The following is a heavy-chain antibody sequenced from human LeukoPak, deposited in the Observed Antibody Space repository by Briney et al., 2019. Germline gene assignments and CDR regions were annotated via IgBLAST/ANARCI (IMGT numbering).Heavy chain of an antibody. Sequence: GGSLRLSCAASGFTFSGYAMTWVRQAPGKGLEWVSGVGGRDGSTFYADSVKGRFTISRDNSKNTLYLQMNSLRVEDTAVYYCAKVGGGRIAAAGSHYWGQGTLVTVSS. D-gene: IGHD6-13*01. CDR1: GFTFSGYA. J-gene: IGHJ4*02. CDR3: AKVGGGRIAAAGSHY. V-gene: IGHV3-23*01. CDR2: VGGRDGST.